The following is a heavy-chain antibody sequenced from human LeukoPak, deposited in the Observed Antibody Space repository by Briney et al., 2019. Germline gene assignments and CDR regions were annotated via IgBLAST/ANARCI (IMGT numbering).Heavy chain of an antibody. J-gene: IGHJ4*02. CDR1: GFTFSSYW. Sequence: GGSLRLSCAASGFTFSSYWMSWVRQAPGRGLEWVANIKQDGSEKYYVDSVKGRFTISRDNAKNSLYLQMNSLRAEDTAVYYCARDSPHDYGDYLDYWDQGTLVTVSS. D-gene: IGHD4-17*01. CDR3: ARDSPHDYGDYLDY. V-gene: IGHV3-7*01. CDR2: IKQDGSEK.